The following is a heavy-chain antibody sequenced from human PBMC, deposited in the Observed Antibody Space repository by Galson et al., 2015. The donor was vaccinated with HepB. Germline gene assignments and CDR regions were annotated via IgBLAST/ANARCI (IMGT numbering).Heavy chain of an antibody. V-gene: IGHV3-23*01. CDR3: AKHEGQH. CDR1: GFTFSSYA. J-gene: IGHJ1*01. CDR2: ISESGGYT. Sequence: SLRLSCAASGFTFSSYAMTWVRQAPGKGLEWVSSISESGGYTDYADSVKGRFTISRDNSKNTLFLQMHSLRADDTAVYYCAKHEGQHWGQGTLATVSS.